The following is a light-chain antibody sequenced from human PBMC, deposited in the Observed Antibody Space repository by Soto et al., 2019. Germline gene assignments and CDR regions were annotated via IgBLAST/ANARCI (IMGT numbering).Light chain of an antibody. J-gene: IGKJ5*01. Sequence: DIQMTQSPSSLSASVGDRVTLTCRASQSINGNLNWYQQKPGKAPKLLIYAASTLQGGVPSRFSGSGSGTDFTLTISSLEPEDFAIYYCQQRQYWPPITFGQGTRLEN. V-gene: IGKV1-39*01. CDR2: AAS. CDR3: QQRQYWPPIT. CDR1: QSINGN.